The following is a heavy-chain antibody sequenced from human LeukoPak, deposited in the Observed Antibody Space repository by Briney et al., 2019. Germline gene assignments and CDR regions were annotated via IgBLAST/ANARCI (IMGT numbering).Heavy chain of an antibody. Sequence: MSSETLSLTCTVSGGSISSSSYYWGWIRQPPGKGLEWIGSIYYSGSTYYNPSLKSRVTISVDTSKNQFSLKLSSVTAADTAVYYCARDSAAETPDYWGQGTLVTVSS. CDR2: IYYSGST. CDR1: GGSISSSSYY. D-gene: IGHD6-13*01. CDR3: ARDSAAETPDY. V-gene: IGHV4-39*07. J-gene: IGHJ4*02.